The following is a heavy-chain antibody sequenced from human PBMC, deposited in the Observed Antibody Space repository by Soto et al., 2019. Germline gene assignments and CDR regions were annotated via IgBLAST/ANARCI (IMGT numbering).Heavy chain of an antibody. Sequence: EVQLVESGGGLVKPGGSLRLSCATSGFTFSNYHMNWVRQAPGKGLEWVSFISYTSSHIYYADSVKGRFTISRDNAKNSVYLQMNSLRAEDTAVYYCVRRPDDYPLDYWGQGTLVTVSS. D-gene: IGHD4-17*01. J-gene: IGHJ4*02. CDR1: GFTFSNYH. CDR3: VRRPDDYPLDY. V-gene: IGHV3-21*01. CDR2: ISYTSSHI.